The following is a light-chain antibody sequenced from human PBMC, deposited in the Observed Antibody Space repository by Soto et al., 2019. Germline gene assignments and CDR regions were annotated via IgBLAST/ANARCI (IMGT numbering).Light chain of an antibody. CDR1: QSVSSR. J-gene: IGKJ4*01. Sequence: EIVLTQSPGTLSLSPGERATLSCRASQSVSSRLAWYQQKPGQAPRLLISGASSRATGIPDRFSGSGSATDFTLTISSLEPEDFAVYYCQQRSNWPSLTFGGGTKVDIK. V-gene: IGKV3-11*01. CDR2: GAS. CDR3: QQRSNWPSLT.